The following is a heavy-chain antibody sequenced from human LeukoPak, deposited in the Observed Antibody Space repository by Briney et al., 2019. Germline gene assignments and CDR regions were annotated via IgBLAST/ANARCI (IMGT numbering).Heavy chain of an antibody. Sequence: GGSLGLSCAASGFTFSDYYMSWIRQAPGKGLEWVSYISSSGSTIYYADSVKGRFTISRDNAENSLYLQMNSLRAEDTAVYYCAAVLSSSWRDYWGQGTLVTVSS. D-gene: IGHD6-13*01. CDR1: GFTFSDYY. CDR2: ISSSGSTI. J-gene: IGHJ4*02. CDR3: AAVLSSSWRDY. V-gene: IGHV3-11*01.